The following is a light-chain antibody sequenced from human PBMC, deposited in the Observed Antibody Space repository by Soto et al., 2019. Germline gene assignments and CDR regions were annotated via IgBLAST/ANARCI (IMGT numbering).Light chain of an antibody. Sequence: QSVLTQPPSASGTPGQRVTISCSGSSSNIGSNYVYWYQQLPGTAPKLLIYRNNQRPSGVPDRSSGSKSCTSASLAISGLRSEDEADYYGAAWDDSLSGVVFGGGTKLTVL. V-gene: IGLV1-47*01. CDR3: AAWDDSLSGVV. CDR1: SSNIGSNY. J-gene: IGLJ2*01. CDR2: RNN.